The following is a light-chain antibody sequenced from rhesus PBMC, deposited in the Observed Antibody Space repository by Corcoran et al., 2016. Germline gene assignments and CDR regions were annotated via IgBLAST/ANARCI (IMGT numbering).Light chain of an antibody. CDR1: ENVNNY. J-gene: IGKJ2*01. CDR2: AAS. V-gene: IGKV1-74*01. CDR3: QHSYGTPYS. Sequence: DIQMTQSPSSLSASVGDRVTITCRASENVNNYLHWYQQKPGKAPKLLIYAASTLQSGVPSRFSGSGYGTDYTFTISSLPPEDVATGDGQHSYGTPYSFGQGTKVEIK.